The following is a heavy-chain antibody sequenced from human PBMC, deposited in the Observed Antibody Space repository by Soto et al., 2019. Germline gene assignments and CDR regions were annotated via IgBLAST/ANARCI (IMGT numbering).Heavy chain of an antibody. Sequence: VGGLGLSWSASEFHFTRYIMNRIRPSPGKGLEWVSYISSSSSTIYYADSVKGRFTISRDNAKNSLYLQMNSLRDEDTAVDYCARDPYGSGSPAWFDPCGQGTLVTFS. V-gene: IGHV3-48*02. CDR3: ARDPYGSGSPAWFDP. J-gene: IGHJ5*02. CDR2: ISSSSSTI. CDR1: EFHFTRYI. D-gene: IGHD3-10*01.